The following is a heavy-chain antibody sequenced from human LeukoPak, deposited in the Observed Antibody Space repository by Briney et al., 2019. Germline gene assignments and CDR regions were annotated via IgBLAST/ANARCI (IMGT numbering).Heavy chain of an antibody. CDR1: GGSISSYY. D-gene: IGHD3-9*01. Sequence: SETLSLTCSVSGGSISSYYWSWIRQPPGKGLEWIGYIYYSGSTNYNPSLKSRVTISVDTSKNQFSLKLSSVTAADTAVYYCAGIVLRYFDWLSVDYWGQGTRVTVSS. CDR3: AGIVLRYFDWLSVDY. V-gene: IGHV4-59*01. CDR2: IYYSGST. J-gene: IGHJ4*02.